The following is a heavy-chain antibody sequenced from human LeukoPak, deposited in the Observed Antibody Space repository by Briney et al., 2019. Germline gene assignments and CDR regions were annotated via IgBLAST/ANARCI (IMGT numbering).Heavy chain of an antibody. V-gene: IGHV3-23*01. CDR2: ISGSGGST. J-gene: IGHJ4*02. Sequence: GGSLRLSCAASGFTFSSYAMSWVRQAPGKGLEWVSAISGSGGSTYYADSVKGRFTISRDNSKNTLYLQMNSLRVEDTAVYYCAKDWEEGVVVVAATPSFDYWGQGTLVTVSS. D-gene: IGHD2-15*01. CDR3: AKDWEEGVVVVAATPSFDY. CDR1: GFTFSSYA.